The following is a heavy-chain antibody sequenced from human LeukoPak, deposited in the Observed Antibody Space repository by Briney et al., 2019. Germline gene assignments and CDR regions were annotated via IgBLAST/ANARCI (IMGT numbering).Heavy chain of an antibody. CDR1: GYTFSSFW. J-gene: IGHJ1*01. Sequence: GGSLRLSCAASGYTFSSFWIHWVRQAPGKGLEWVARIDSDGSGTRYADSVKGRFTISRDNAKNTLYLQMNSLRAEDTAVYYCARVLSADSPGFQHWGQGTLVTVSS. CDR3: ARVLSADSPGFQH. CDR2: IDSDGSGT. V-gene: IGHV3-74*01. D-gene: IGHD3-22*01.